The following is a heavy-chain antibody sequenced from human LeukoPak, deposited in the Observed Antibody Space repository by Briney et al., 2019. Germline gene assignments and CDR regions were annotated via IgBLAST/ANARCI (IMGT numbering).Heavy chain of an antibody. CDR3: AKDWGAHYFGY. V-gene: IGHV3-23*01. D-gene: IGHD1-26*01. CDR2: ITGGGFST. Sequence: PGGSLRLSCAASGFTFRTSAMTWVRQAPGKGLEWVAAITGGGFSTYYADSVKGRFTISRDNSNNTLSLHMNSLRVEDTAIYYCAKDWGAHYFGYWGQGTLVTVSS. J-gene: IGHJ4*02. CDR1: GFTFRTSA.